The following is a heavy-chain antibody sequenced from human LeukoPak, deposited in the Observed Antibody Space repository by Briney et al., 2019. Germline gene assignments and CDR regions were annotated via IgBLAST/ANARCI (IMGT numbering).Heavy chain of an antibody. Sequence: PSETLSVTCTVSGGSVSSGSYYWSWIRQPPGKGLEWIGYIYYSGSTNYNPSLKSRVTISVDTSKNQFSLKLSSVTAADTAVYYCARAPRYYDILTGYQTPFDYWGQGTLVTVSS. J-gene: IGHJ4*02. CDR3: ARAPRYYDILTGYQTPFDY. CDR2: IYYSGST. D-gene: IGHD3-9*01. CDR1: GGSVSSGSYY. V-gene: IGHV4-61*01.